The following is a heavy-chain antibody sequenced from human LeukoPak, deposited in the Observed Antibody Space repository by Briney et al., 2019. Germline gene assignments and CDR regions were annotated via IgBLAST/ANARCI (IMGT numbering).Heavy chain of an antibody. Sequence: GGSLRLSCAASGFTFSSYGMHWVRQAPGKGLEWVAVIWYDGSNKYYADSVKGRFTISRDNSKNTLYLQMNSLRAEDTAVYYCARAMVVATTMGRGLDPWGQGTLVTVSS. J-gene: IGHJ5*02. CDR3: ARAMVVATTMGRGLDP. CDR1: GFTFSSYG. V-gene: IGHV3-33*01. CDR2: IWYDGSNK. D-gene: IGHD5-12*01.